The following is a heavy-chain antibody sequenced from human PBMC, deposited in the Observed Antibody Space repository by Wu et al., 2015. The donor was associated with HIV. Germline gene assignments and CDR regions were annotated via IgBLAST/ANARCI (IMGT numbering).Heavy chain of an antibody. CDR2: INPNSGNT. CDR3: ARRPSRGPTEMDV. CDR1: GYTFTDNY. J-gene: IGHJ6*02. V-gene: IGHV1-8*02. Sequence: QVQLMQSGAEVKKPGASVKVSCKTSGYTFTDNYIHWVRQAPGQGLEWMGWINPNSGNTGYAQKFQGRVTMTRNTSISTAYMELSSLKSEDTAVYYCARRPSRGPTEMDVWGQGTTVTVSS. D-gene: IGHD4-17*01.